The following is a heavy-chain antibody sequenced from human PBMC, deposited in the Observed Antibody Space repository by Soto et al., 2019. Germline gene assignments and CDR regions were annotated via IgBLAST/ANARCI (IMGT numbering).Heavy chain of an antibody. D-gene: IGHD5-18*01. CDR1: GFTFSSYG. CDR3: ARDSDTGMEELAY. V-gene: IGHV3-33*01. CDR2: IWYDGSNK. J-gene: IGHJ4*02. Sequence: GGSLRLSCAASGFTFSSYGMHWVRQAPGKGLEWVAVIWYDGSNKYYVDSVKGRFTISRDNSKNTLYLQMNSLRAEDTAVYYCARDSDTGMEELAYWAQGTLVTVSS.